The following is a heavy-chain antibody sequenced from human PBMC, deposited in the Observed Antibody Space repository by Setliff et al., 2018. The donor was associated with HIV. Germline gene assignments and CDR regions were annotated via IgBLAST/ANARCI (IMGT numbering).Heavy chain of an antibody. CDR1: GYTFTSHT. CDR3: ARDRIPKRGYTYREPDFDS. D-gene: IGHD3-16*02. V-gene: IGHV1-3*04. Sequence: GASVKVSCKASGYTFTSHTIHWVRQAPGQGLEWMGWINTGNGNTKYSQKFQDRVTITRDTSASTGYMEVNSLRPEDTAVYYCARDRIPKRGYTYREPDFDSWGQGTLVTVS. J-gene: IGHJ4*02. CDR2: INTGNGNT.